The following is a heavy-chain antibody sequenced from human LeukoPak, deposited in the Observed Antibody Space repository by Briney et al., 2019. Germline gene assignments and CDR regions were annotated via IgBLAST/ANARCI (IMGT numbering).Heavy chain of an antibody. CDR3: AKDS. V-gene: IGHV3-23*01. J-gene: IGHJ5*02. CDR2: ISASGGTT. Sequence: GGSLRLSCAVSGFTFSNSTMSWVRQAPGKGLEWVSAISASGGTTYYADSVKGRFTISRDNSKNTPYLQMNSLRVEDTAVYYCAKDSWGQGTLVTVSS. CDR1: GFTFSNST.